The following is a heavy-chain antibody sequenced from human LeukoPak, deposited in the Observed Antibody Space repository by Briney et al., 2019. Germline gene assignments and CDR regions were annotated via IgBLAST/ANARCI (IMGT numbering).Heavy chain of an antibody. CDR3: ATDRAGRYFASGTYAY. Sequence: SETLSLTFAVSGASISNDNWWTWVRQPPGKGLEWMGETHHSGTTNYNPSLESRVIISADKSKDHFSLELTSVTAADTAIYYCATDRAGRYFASGTYAYWGQGTLVTVSS. D-gene: IGHD3-10*01. CDR2: THHSGTT. J-gene: IGHJ4*02. V-gene: IGHV4-4*02. CDR1: GASISNDNW.